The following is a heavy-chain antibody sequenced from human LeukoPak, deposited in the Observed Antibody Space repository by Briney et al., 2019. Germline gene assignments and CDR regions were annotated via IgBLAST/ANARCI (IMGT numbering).Heavy chain of an antibody. J-gene: IGHJ4*02. D-gene: IGHD4-23*01. V-gene: IGHV4-34*01. Sequence: SETLSLTCAVYGGSFSGYYWSWIRQPPGKGLEWIGEINHSGSTNYNPSLKSRVTISVDTSKNQFSLKLSSVTAADTAVYYCARTHDYGGKRRPYYFDYWGQGTLVTVSS. CDR1: GGSFSGYY. CDR2: INHSGST. CDR3: ARTHDYGGKRRPYYFDY.